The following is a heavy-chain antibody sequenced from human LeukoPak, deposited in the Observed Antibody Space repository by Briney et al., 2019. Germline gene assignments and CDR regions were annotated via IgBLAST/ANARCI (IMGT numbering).Heavy chain of an antibody. Sequence: PSETLSLTCTASGGSISSSSYYWGWIRQPPGKGLEWIGNIYYSGSTYYNPSLKNRVTISVDTSKNQFSLKLSSVTAADTAVYFCARHRRLSYFDYWGQGTLVTVSS. CDR2: IYYSGST. D-gene: IGHD2/OR15-2a*01. CDR1: GGSISSSSYY. V-gene: IGHV4-39*01. CDR3: ARHRRLSYFDY. J-gene: IGHJ4*02.